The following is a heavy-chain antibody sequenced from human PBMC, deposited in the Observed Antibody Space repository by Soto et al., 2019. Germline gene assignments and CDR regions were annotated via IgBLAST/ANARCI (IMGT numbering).Heavy chain of an antibody. V-gene: IGHV6-1*01. Sequence: SQTLSLTCAISGDSVSSNSAAWNWIRQSPSRGLEWLGRTYYRSKWYNEYAVSVKSRIAINSDTSKNQFSLQLNSVTPEDTAVYYCARAGTYSSSAIDYWGQGTLVTVSS. D-gene: IGHD6-6*01. CDR1: GDSVSSNSAA. J-gene: IGHJ4*02. CDR2: TYYRSKWYN. CDR3: ARAGTYSSSAIDY.